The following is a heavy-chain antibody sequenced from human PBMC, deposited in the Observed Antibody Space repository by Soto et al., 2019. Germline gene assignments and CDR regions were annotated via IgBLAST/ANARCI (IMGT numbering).Heavy chain of an antibody. J-gene: IGHJ4*02. CDR3: AKVRTLDYYDSRSFDY. CDR1: GFTFSSYA. V-gene: IGHV3-23*01. Sequence: GGSLRLSCAASGFTFSSYAMSWVRQAPGKGLEWVSAISGSGGSTYYADSVKGRFTISRDNSKNTLYLQMNSLRAEDTAVYYCAKVRTLDYYDSRSFDYWGQGTLVTVSS. D-gene: IGHD3-22*01. CDR2: ISGSGGST.